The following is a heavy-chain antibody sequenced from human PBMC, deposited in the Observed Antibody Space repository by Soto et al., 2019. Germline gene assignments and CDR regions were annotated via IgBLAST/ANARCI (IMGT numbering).Heavy chain of an antibody. CDR2: ISVSGAT. CDR1: GFTFSSYA. J-gene: IGHJ4*02. V-gene: IGHV3-23*01. CDR3: AKNYFFDS. Sequence: GGSLRLSCAASGFTFSSYAMSWARQAPGKGLEWVSSISVSGATHYADSVKGRFTISRDNSKISLYLQMNSLRAEDTALYYCAKNYFFDSWARGTLVTVSS.